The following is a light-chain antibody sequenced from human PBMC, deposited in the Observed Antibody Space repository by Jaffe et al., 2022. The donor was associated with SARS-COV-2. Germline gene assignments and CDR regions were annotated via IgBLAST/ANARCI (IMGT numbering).Light chain of an antibody. V-gene: IGLV2-11*01. J-gene: IGLJ3*02. CDR3: CSYAGTSTWV. Sequence: QSALTQPRSVSGSPGQSVTISCTGTSSDVGGYNFVSWFQQHPGKAPKLMIYDVNTRPSGVPDRFSGSKSGNTASLTISGLQAEDEADYYCCSYAGTSTWVFGGGTKLTVL. CDR2: DVN. CDR1: SSDVGGYNF.